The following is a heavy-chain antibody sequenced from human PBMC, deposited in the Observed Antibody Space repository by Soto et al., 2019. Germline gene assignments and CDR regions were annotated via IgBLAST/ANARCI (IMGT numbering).Heavy chain of an antibody. CDR3: ARVHYDSSRYYDEGYFDY. D-gene: IGHD3-22*01. CDR2: INPNSGGT. Sequence: QVQLVQSGAEVKKPGASVKVSCKASGYTFTGYYMHWVRQAPGQGLEWMGWINPNSGGTNYAQKFQGRVTMTRDTSISTAYMELSRLRSDDTAVYYCARVHYDSSRYYDEGYFDYWGQGTLVTVSS. CDR1: GYTFTGYY. V-gene: IGHV1-2*02. J-gene: IGHJ4*02.